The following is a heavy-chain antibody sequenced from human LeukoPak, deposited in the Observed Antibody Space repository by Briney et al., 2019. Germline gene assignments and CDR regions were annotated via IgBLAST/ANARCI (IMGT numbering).Heavy chain of an antibody. CDR1: RFSFSSYW. CDR2: IKSDGSST. Sequence: GGSLRLSCAASRFSFSSYWMHWVRRPPGKGLVWVSRIKSDGSSTTYAASVQGRFTISRDNAKNTLYLQMNSLRGEDTAVYYCASDRSYAMDVWGQGTTVTVSS. V-gene: IGHV3-74*01. J-gene: IGHJ6*02. CDR3: ASDRSYAMDV.